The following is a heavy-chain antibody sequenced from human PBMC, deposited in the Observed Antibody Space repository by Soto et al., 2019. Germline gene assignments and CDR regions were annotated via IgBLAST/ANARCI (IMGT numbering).Heavy chain of an antibody. J-gene: IGHJ3*02. CDR3: ARRMKGQQLVYDAFDI. Sequence: PGGSLRLSCAASGFTVSSNYMSWVRQAPGKGLEWVSVIYSGGSTYYADSVKGRFTISRDNSKNTLYLQMNSLRAEDTAVYYCARRMKGQQLVYDAFDIWGKGTMVTVAS. D-gene: IGHD6-13*01. CDR1: GFTVSSNY. V-gene: IGHV3-66*01. CDR2: IYSGGST.